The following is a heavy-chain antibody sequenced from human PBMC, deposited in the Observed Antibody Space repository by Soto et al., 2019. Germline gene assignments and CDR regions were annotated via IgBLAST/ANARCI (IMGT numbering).Heavy chain of an antibody. V-gene: IGHV4-59*01. CDR2: IYYSGST. CDR3: ARDRGRDGYNFDY. CDR1: GGSISSYY. D-gene: IGHD5-12*01. Sequence: PSETLSLTCTVSGGSISSYYWSWIRQPPGKGLEWIGYIYYSGSTNYNPSLKSRVTISVDTSKNQFSLKLSSVTAADTAVYYCARDRGRDGYNFDYWGQGTLVTVSS. J-gene: IGHJ4*02.